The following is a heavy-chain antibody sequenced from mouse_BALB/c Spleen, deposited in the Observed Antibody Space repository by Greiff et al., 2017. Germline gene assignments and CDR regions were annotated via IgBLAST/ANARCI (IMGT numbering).Heavy chain of an antibody. J-gene: IGHJ2*01. V-gene: IGHV5-4*02. CDR2: ISDGGSYT. D-gene: IGHD2-10*02. Sequence: EVQRVESGGGLVKPGGSLKLSCAASGFTFSDYYMYWVRQTPEKRLEWVATISDGGSYTYYPDSVKGRFTISRDNAKNNLYLQMSSLKSEDTAMYYCARGYGNYVGYWGQGTTLTVSS. CDR1: GFTFSDYY. CDR3: ARGYGNYVGY.